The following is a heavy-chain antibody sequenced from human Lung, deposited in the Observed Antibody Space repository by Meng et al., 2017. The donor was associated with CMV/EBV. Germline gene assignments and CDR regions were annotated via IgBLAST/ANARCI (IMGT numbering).Heavy chain of an antibody. CDR3: ARARRVAGDYFDY. D-gene: IGHD3-3*01. CDR2: ISSSGSTI. CDR1: GFTFSSYT. J-gene: IGHJ4*02. Sequence: GESLKISCVASGFTFSSYTINWVRQAPGKGLEWVASISSSGSTIYYADSVKGRFTISRDNAKNSLYLQMNSLRAEDTAVYYCARARRVAGDYFDYWGQGTXVTVSS. V-gene: IGHV3-21*04.